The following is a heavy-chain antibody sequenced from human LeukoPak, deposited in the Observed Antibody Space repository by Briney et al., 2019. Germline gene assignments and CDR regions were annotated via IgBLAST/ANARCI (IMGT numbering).Heavy chain of an antibody. V-gene: IGHV4-31*03. D-gene: IGHD5-18*01. CDR1: GGSISSGNYY. CDR2: MYYRGST. J-gene: IGHJ4*02. Sequence: PSETLSLTCTVSGGSISSGNYYRSWIRQHPGKGLEWIGYMYYRGSTYYNPSLKSRVTISVDTSKNQFSLKLSSVTAADTAVYYCARSYGYGTNFDYWGQGTLVTVSS. CDR3: ARSYGYGTNFDY.